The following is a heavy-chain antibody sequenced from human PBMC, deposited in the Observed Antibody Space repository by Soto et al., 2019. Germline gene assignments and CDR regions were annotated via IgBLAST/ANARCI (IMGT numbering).Heavy chain of an antibody. CDR1: GGSISSYY. Sequence: SETLSLTCTVSGGSISSYYWSWIRQPPGKGLEWIGYIYYSGSTNYNPSLKSRVTISVDTSKNQLSLKLSSVTAADTAVYYCARLSISGYDSAFDIWGQGTMVTVSS. V-gene: IGHV4-59*12. CDR2: IYYSGST. D-gene: IGHD5-12*01. CDR3: ARLSISGYDSAFDI. J-gene: IGHJ3*02.